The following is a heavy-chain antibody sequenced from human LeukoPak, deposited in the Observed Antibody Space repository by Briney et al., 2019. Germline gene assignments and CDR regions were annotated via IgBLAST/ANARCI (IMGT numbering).Heavy chain of an antibody. D-gene: IGHD4-23*01. CDR2: IYYSGST. CDR3: AKGLRGSGNWFDP. CDR1: GGSLSRGGYY. J-gene: IGHJ5*02. V-gene: IGHV4-31*03. Sequence: SETLSLTCTVSGGSLSRGGYYWSWIRQYPGKGLEWLGSIYYSGSTYYNPSLKSRLTISVDTSNNQFSLNLRSVTAAGAVLYYRAKGLRGSGNWFDPWGQGTLVTVSS.